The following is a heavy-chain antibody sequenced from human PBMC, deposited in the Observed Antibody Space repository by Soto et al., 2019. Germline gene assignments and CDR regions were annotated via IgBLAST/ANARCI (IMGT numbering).Heavy chain of an antibody. CDR1: GGTFGSHG. J-gene: IGHJ4*02. V-gene: IGHV1-69*13. D-gene: IGHD5-18*01. Sequence: SVKVSCKASGGTFGSHGVAWVRQATGQGLEWMGGFIAMLGTPTYAKKVQGRATITADESMTSSYLELRSLRSEDTAVYFCARGAMAKFDYWGQGTVVTVSS. CDR3: ARGAMAKFDY. CDR2: FIAMLGTP.